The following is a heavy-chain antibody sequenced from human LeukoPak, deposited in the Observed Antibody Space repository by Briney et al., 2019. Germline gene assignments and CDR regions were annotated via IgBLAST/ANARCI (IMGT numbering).Heavy chain of an antibody. CDR2: ISYDGSNK. Sequence: PGRSLRLSCAASGFTFSSYGMHWVRQAPGKGLEWVAVISYDGSNKYYADSVKGRFTISRDNAKNSLYLQMNSLRAEDTAVYYCARDRGFGELVDYWGQGTLVTVSS. J-gene: IGHJ4*02. CDR3: ARDRGFGELVDY. CDR1: GFTFSSYG. V-gene: IGHV3-30*03. D-gene: IGHD3-10*01.